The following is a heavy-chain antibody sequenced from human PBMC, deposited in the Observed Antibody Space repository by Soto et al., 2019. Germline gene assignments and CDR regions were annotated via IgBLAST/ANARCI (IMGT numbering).Heavy chain of an antibody. D-gene: IGHD3-3*01. CDR3: ARGIIPSRGVFGF. Sequence: GASVKVSCKASGYTFTTYDINWVRQATGQGLEWMGWMNPDSGNTDSAQKFQGRVTMTRNTSINTAYMELGSLRSEDTAVYYCARGIIPSRGVFGFWGEGTQVTVSS. CDR1: GYTFTTYD. CDR2: MNPDSGNT. V-gene: IGHV1-8*01. J-gene: IGHJ4*02.